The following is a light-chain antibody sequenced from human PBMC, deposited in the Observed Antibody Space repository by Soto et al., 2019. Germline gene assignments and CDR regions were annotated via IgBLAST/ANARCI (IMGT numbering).Light chain of an antibody. CDR2: SDN. J-gene: IGLJ2*01. CDR3: QSYDNSLNHVV. V-gene: IGLV1-40*01. Sequence: VLTQPPSVSGAPGQRVTIPCTGSSSNIGSFYDVHWYQQLPGTVPKLLIYSDNNRPSGVPDRFSGSKSGTAASLAITGLQAEDEADYYCQSYDNSLNHVVFGGGTKLTVL. CDR1: SSNIGSFYD.